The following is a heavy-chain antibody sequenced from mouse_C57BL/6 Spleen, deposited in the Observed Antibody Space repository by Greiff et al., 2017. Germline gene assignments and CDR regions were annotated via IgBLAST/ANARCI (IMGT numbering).Heavy chain of an antibody. Sequence: EVQLQQSGTVLARPGASVKMSCKTSGYTFTSYWMHWVKQRPGQGLEWIGAIYPGNSDTSYNQKFTGKAKLTAVTSASTAYMELSSLTNEDSAVYYCTRDYHARFDYWGQGTTLTVSS. CDR1: GYTFTSYW. CDR3: TRDYHARFDY. D-gene: IGHD1-1*02. J-gene: IGHJ2*01. V-gene: IGHV1-5*01. CDR2: IYPGNSDT.